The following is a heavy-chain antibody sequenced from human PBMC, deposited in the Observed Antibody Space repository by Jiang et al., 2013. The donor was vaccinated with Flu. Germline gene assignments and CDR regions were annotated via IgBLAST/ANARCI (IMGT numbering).Heavy chain of an antibody. CDR2: IYYSGST. D-gene: IGHD6-19*01. J-gene: IGHJ6*02. Sequence: GSGLVKPSETLSLTCTVSGGSISSYYWSWIRQPPGKGLEWIGYIYYSGSTNYNPSLKSRVTISVDTSKNQFSLKLSSVTAADTAVYYCAREEGAVAGYYYYGMDVWGQGTTVTVSS. V-gene: IGHV4-59*01. CDR1: GGSISSYY. CDR3: AREEGAVAGYYYYGMDV.